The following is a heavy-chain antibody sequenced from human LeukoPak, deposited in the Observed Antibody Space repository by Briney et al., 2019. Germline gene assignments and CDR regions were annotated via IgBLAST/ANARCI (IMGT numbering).Heavy chain of an antibody. CDR3: ARDKPSGYDPFFDY. J-gene: IGHJ4*02. CDR2: VSGSSGSA. CDR1: GFTFSSYA. V-gene: IGHV3-23*01. Sequence: PGGSLRLSCAASGFTFSSYAINWVRQAPGKGLEWVSAVSGSSGSAYYADSVKGRFTISRDNSKNTLYLQMNSLRAEDTAVYYCARDKPSGYDPFFDYWGQGTLVTVSS. D-gene: IGHD5-12*01.